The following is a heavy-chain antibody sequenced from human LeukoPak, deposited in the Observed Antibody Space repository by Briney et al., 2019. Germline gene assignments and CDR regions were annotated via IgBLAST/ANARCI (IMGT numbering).Heavy chain of an antibody. D-gene: IGHD6-13*01. Sequence: ASVKVSCKVSGYTLTELSMHWVRQAPGKGLEWMGGFDPEDGETIYAQKFQGRVTMTEDTSTDTAYMELRSLRSDDTAVYYCARDRWQQLASNWDYYYYYMDVWGKGTTVTVSS. CDR2: FDPEDGET. V-gene: IGHV1-24*01. CDR1: GYTLTELS. J-gene: IGHJ6*03. CDR3: ARDRWQQLASNWDYYYYYMDV.